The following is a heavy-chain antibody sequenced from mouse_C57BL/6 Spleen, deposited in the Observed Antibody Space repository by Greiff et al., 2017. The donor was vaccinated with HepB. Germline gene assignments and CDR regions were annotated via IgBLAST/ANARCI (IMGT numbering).Heavy chain of an antibody. D-gene: IGHD1-1*01. CDR2: IDPSDSYT. J-gene: IGHJ3*01. Sequence: QVQLQQPGAELVKPGASVKLSCKASGYTFTSYWMQWVKQRPGQGLEWIGEIDPSDSYTNSNQKFKGKATLTVDPSSSTAYMQLSSLTSEDSAVYYCASLRVGDWFAYWGQGTLVTVAA. CDR1: GYTFTSYW. CDR3: ASLRVGDWFAY. V-gene: IGHV1-50*01.